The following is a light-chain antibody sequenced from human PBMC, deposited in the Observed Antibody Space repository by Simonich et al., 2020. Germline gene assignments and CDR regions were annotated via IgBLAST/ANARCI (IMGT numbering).Light chain of an antibody. CDR2: LNSDGSH. Sequence: QLVLTQSPSASASLGASVKLTCTLSSGHSSYAIAWHQQQPEKGPRYLMKLNSDGSHSKGDGIPDRFSGSSSGAERYLTISSLQSEDEADYYCQTWGTGIRVFGRDQADRP. V-gene: IGLV4-69*01. J-gene: IGLJ3*02. CDR1: SGHSSYA. CDR3: QTWGTGIRV.